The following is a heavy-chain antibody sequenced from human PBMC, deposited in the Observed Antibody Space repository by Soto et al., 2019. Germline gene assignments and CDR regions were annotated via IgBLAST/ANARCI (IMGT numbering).Heavy chain of an antibody. CDR2: ISYDGSNK. V-gene: IGHV3-30-3*01. J-gene: IGHJ6*01. D-gene: IGHD2-2*01. CDR1: GFTFSSYA. Sequence: PGGSLRLSCAACGFTFSSYAIHWVRQAPGKGLQSLAVISYDGSNKYYADSVKGRFTISRDNSKNTLYLQMNSLRAEDTAVYYCARASPLTGYCSSTSCLHYGMEGWGRRTTVALCS. CDR3: ARASPLTGYCSSTSCLHYGMEG.